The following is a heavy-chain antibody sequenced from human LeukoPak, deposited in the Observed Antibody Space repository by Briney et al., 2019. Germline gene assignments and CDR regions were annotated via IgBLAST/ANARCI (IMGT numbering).Heavy chain of an antibody. CDR3: ARDRGSSSWYGPEFDY. CDR1: GFTFSSYG. J-gene: IGHJ4*02. CDR2: IKQDGSEK. D-gene: IGHD6-13*01. Sequence: GGSLRLSCAASGFTFSSYGMHWVRQAPGKGLEWVANIKQDGSEKYYVDSVKGRFTISRDNAKNSLYLQMNSLRAEDTAVYYCARDRGSSSWYGPEFDYWGQGTLVTVSS. V-gene: IGHV3-7*01.